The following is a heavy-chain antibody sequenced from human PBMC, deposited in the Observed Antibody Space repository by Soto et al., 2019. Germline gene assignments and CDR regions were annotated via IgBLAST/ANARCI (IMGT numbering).Heavy chain of an antibody. CDR3: ASDPYYYASAY. J-gene: IGHJ4*02. D-gene: IGHD3-10*01. V-gene: IGHV3-11*01. CDR2: ISGSCSIT. CDR1: GFTFSDHY. Sequence: QVQLVESGGGLVKPGGSLRLSCAASGFTFSDHYMTWIRQAPGKGLEWVSKISGSCSITYYADSVKGRFTVSRDNAKNSVYLQIDSLRAEDSAVYYCASDPYYYASAYWGQGTLLTVSS.